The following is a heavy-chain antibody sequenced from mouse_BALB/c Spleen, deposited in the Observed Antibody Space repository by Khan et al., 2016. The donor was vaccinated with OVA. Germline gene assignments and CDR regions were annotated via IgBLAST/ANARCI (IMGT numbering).Heavy chain of an antibody. Sequence: VQLVESGPEVVRPGVSVKISCKGSGYTFTDYAVHWVKQSHAKSLEWIGVINPYNGYANYNQKFKGKATMTVDKSSSTAYMELARLTSEDSAIYFCARLTPYWGQVTLVTVSA. CDR2: INPYNGYA. D-gene: IGHD4-1*01. CDR3: ARLTPY. V-gene: IGHV1S137*01. CDR1: GYTFTDYA. J-gene: IGHJ3*01.